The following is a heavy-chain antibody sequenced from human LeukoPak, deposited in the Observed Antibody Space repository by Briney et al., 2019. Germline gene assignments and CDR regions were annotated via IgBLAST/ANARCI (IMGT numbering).Heavy chain of an antibody. Sequence: ASVKVSCKASGYNFIRYGISWVRQAPGQGLEWMGWISDYNGNTNYAQKLQGRVTMTTDTSTTIAYMELTSLRSDDTAVYYCASGRISVTQSEAFDIWGQGTMVTVSS. CDR2: ISDYNGNT. D-gene: IGHD6-19*01. CDR1: GYNFIRYG. CDR3: ASGRISVTQSEAFDI. V-gene: IGHV1-18*01. J-gene: IGHJ3*02.